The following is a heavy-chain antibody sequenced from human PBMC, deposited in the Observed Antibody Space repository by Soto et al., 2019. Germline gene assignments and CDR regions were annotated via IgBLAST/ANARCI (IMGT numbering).Heavy chain of an antibody. CDR1: GFTFGNYG. V-gene: IGHV3-23*01. CDR2: ISGSGRNT. J-gene: IGHJ4*02. D-gene: IGHD2-2*01. Sequence: GGSLRLSCAASGFTFGNYGMSWVRLAPGRGVEWVSGISGSGRNTYYADSAKGRFTISRDNSKETVFLQMNSLRPEDTATYYCAKDMDLFIEVVPAATGSFDFWGQGTLVTVSS. CDR3: AKDMDLFIEVVPAATGSFDF.